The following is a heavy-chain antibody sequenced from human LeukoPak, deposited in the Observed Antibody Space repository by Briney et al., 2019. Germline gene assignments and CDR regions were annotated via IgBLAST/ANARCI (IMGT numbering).Heavy chain of an antibody. CDR3: AKGDAYLDS. J-gene: IGHJ5*01. CDR2: ISYDGSNK. Sequence: GGSLRLSCAASGFTFSSYAMNWVRQAPGKGLEWVAVISYDGSNKYYADSVKGRFTISRDNSKNTLYLQMNSLRAEDTAVYYCAKGDAYLDSWGQGTLVTVSS. D-gene: IGHD5-24*01. CDR1: GFTFSSYA. V-gene: IGHV3-30-3*01.